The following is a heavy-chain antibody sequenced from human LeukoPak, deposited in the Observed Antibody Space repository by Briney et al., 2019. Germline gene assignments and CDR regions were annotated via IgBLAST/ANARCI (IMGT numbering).Heavy chain of an antibody. J-gene: IGHJ5*02. Sequence: GESPKISCKGSGYSFTSYWIGWVRQTPGKGLEWMGIIYPGDSDTRYSPSFQGQVTISADKSISTAYLQWSSLKASDTAMYYCARRFKNCSSTSCYFWFDPWGQGTLVTVSS. CDR1: GYSFTSYW. CDR2: IYPGDSDT. V-gene: IGHV5-51*01. CDR3: ARRFKNCSSTSCYFWFDP. D-gene: IGHD2-2*01.